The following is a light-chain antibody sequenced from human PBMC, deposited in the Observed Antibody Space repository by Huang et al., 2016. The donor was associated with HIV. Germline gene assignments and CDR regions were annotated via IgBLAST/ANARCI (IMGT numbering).Light chain of an antibody. CDR2: GAS. CDR3: QQYNNWWT. CDR1: QSVSSN. Sequence: EIVMTQSPATLSVSPGERATLSCRASQSVSSNLDWYQQKPGQAPRLLLYGASTRATGIPARFSGSVSGTEFTLTISSLQSEDFAVYYCQQYNNWWTFGQGTKVEIK. V-gene: IGKV3-15*01. J-gene: IGKJ1*01.